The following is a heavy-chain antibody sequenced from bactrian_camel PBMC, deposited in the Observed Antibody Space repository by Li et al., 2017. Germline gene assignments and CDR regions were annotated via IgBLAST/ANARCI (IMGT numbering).Heavy chain of an antibody. J-gene: IGHJ6*01. CDR3: AAEAYSDNDPPWCDAGY. V-gene: IGHV3S55*01. CDR1: GYIFESCG. D-gene: IGHD4*01. Sequence: QVQLVESGGGSVQAGGSLRLSCAASGYIFESCGMGWYRQAPGKERELVSSISSDGTTRYADFVKGRFTISQDNAKNTLYLQMNSLKTEDTAVYYCAAEAYSDNDPPWCDAGYWGQGTQVTVS. CDR2: ISSDGTT.